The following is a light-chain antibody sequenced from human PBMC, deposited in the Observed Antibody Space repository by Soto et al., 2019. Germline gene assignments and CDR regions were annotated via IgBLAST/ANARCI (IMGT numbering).Light chain of an antibody. Sequence: EIVMTQSPATLSVSPGERATLSCRVSQIISSNLAWYQQKPGQAPRLLIYGASTRATGIPARFSGSGSGTEFTLTISSLQSEDFAVYFCQQYNNWPRTFGPGTKVDIK. CDR3: QQYNNWPRT. CDR2: GAS. CDR1: QIISSN. J-gene: IGKJ3*01. V-gene: IGKV3-15*01.